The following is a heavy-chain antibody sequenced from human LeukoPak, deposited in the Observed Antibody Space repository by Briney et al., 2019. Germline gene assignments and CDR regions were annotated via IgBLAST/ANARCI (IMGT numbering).Heavy chain of an antibody. V-gene: IGHV3-21*01. CDR2: ISSNTNYI. Sequence: GGSLRLSCAASGFTFSGYTMTWVRQAPGKGLEWVSSISSNTNYIYYADSLKGRFTISRDNAKNSLFLQMNSLRAEDTAVYYRARGLAVADPFDYWGQGTLVTVSS. J-gene: IGHJ4*02. D-gene: IGHD6-19*01. CDR3: ARGLAVADPFDY. CDR1: GFTFSGYT.